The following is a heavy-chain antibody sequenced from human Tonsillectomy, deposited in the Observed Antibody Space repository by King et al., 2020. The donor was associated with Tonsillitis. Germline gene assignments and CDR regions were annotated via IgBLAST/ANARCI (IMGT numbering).Heavy chain of an antibody. J-gene: IGHJ3*02. Sequence: VQLQESGPGLVKPSQTLSLTCTVSGGSISSGDYYWSLIRQPPGKGLEWIGYIYYSGGTHYNPSLNSRVTISVDTSKNQFSLKLSSVTAADTAVYYCATNDFWSGSNDAFDIWGQGTMVTVSS. D-gene: IGHD3-3*01. CDR2: IYYSGGT. V-gene: IGHV4-30-4*01. CDR3: ATNDFWSGSNDAFDI. CDR1: GGSISSGDYY.